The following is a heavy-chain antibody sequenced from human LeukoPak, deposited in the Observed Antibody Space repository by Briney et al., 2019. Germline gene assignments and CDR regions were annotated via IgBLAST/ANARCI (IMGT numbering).Heavy chain of an antibody. CDR2: ISSSSSYI. CDR3: ASSMGHLDY. Sequence: GGSLRLSCAASGFTFSSYSMNWVRQAPGKGLEWVSSISSSSSYIYYAVSVKGRFTISRDNAKNSLYLQMNSLRAEDTAVYYCASSMGHLDYWGQGTLVTVSS. V-gene: IGHV3-21*01. CDR1: GFTFSSYS. D-gene: IGHD2-2*01. J-gene: IGHJ4*02.